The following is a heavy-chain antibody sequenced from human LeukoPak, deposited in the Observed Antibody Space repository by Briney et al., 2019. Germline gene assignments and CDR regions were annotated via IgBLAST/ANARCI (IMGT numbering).Heavy chain of an antibody. CDR1: GFTFSSYA. CDR3: AKDLRGSGWYAGRLFDY. V-gene: IGHV3-23*01. Sequence: GGSLRLSCAASGFTFSSYAMSWVRQAPGKGLEWVSAINGSGGSTYYADSVKGRFTISRDNSKNTLYLQMNSLRAEDTAVYYCAKDLRGSGWYAGRLFDYWGQGTLVTVSS. J-gene: IGHJ4*02. CDR2: INGSGGST. D-gene: IGHD6-19*01.